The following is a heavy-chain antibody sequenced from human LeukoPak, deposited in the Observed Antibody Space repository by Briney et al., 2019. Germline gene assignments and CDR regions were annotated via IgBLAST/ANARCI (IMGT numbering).Heavy chain of an antibody. V-gene: IGHV1-18*01. CDR3: ASAPFRYYYYYMDV. J-gene: IGHJ6*03. CDR1: GYTFTSYG. Sequence: ASVKVSCKASGYTFTSYGISWVRQAPGQGLEWMGWISAYNGNTNYAQKLQGRVTMTTDTSTSTAYMELRSLRSDDTAVYYHASAPFRYYYYYMDVWGKGTTVTVSS. CDR2: ISAYNGNT.